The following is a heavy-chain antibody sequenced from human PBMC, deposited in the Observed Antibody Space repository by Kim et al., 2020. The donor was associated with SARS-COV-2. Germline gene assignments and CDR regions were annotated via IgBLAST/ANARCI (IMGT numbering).Heavy chain of an antibody. J-gene: IGHJ4*02. Sequence: VKGRFTISRDNAKNSLYLQMNSLRAEDTAVYYCATLPGEMATTTRDLFDYWGQGTLVTVSS. V-gene: IGHV3-11*01. CDR3: ATLPGEMATTTRDLFDY. D-gene: IGHD5-12*01.